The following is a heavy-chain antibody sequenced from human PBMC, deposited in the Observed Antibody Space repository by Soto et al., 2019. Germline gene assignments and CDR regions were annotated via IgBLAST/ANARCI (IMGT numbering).Heavy chain of an antibody. CDR2: IYYSGST. CDR1: GGSISSYY. Sequence: SETLSLTCTVSGGSISSYYWSWIRQPPGKGLEWIGYIYYSGSTNYNPSLKSRVTISVDTSKNQFYLKLSSVTAADTAVYYCVRVAHVDTAMVDAFDIWGQGPMVTVSS. J-gene: IGHJ3*02. D-gene: IGHD5-18*01. CDR3: VRVAHVDTAMVDAFDI. V-gene: IGHV4-59*01.